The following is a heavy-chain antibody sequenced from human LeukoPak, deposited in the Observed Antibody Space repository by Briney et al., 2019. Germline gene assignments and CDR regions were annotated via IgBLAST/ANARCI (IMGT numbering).Heavy chain of an antibody. J-gene: IGHJ4*02. V-gene: IGHV1-2*02. CDR3: ARGSGIAAASTMGH. CDR2: IDPNSGVT. CDR1: GYTLTDNH. Sequence: GASVKVSCKASGYTLTDNHLYWVRQAPGQGLEWMGWIDPNSGVTNFAQNFQGRLTMTTDTSISTAYMELSRLTSDDTTVYYCARGSGIAAASTMGHWGQGTLVTVSS. D-gene: IGHD6-25*01.